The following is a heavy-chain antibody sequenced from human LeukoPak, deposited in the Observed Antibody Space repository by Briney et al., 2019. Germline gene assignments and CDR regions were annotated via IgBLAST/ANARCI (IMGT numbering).Heavy chain of an antibody. Sequence: PGRSLRLSCAASGFTFSSYAMHWVRQAPGKGLEWVAVISYDGSNKYYADSVKGRFTISRDNSKNTLYLQMSSLRAEDTAVYYCARGQHLDYLDYWGQGTLVTVSS. CDR3: ARGQHLDYLDY. CDR2: ISYDGSNK. V-gene: IGHV3-30-3*01. D-gene: IGHD6-13*01. CDR1: GFTFSSYA. J-gene: IGHJ4*02.